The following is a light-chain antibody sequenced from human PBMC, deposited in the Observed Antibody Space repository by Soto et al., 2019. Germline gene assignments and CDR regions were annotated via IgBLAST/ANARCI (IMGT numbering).Light chain of an antibody. Sequence: QLVLTQPPSVSGAPGQRVTISCTGSSSNIGAPYDVHWYQQLPGTAPKLLIYGNSNRPSGVPDRFSGSKSGTSASLAITGLQAEDEADYYCQSYDSSLSGSVFGGGTKVTVL. J-gene: IGLJ2*01. CDR1: SSNIGAPYD. CDR3: QSYDSSLSGSV. V-gene: IGLV1-40*01. CDR2: GNS.